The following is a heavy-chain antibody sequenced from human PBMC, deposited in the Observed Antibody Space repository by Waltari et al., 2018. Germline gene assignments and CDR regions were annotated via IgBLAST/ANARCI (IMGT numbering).Heavy chain of an antibody. V-gene: IGHV3-30*16. CDR2: ISYDGSNK. CDR3: ARGGDGYNPYY. J-gene: IGHJ4*02. D-gene: IGHD5-12*01. Sequence: QVQLVEAGGGVVQPGRSLRLPCAASGFTFSTYDMPWVRQAPGKGLEWVAVISYDGSNKYYADSVKGRFTISRDNSKNTLYLQMNSLRAEDTAVYYCARGGDGYNPYYWGQGTLVTVSS. CDR1: GFTFSTYD.